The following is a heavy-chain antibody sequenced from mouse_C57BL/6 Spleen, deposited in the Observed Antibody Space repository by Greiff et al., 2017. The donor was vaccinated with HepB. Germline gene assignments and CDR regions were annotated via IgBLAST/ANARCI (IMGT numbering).Heavy chain of an antibody. V-gene: IGHV1-80*01. CDR1: GYAFSSYW. D-gene: IGHD4-1*01. CDR2: IYPGGGDT. J-gene: IGHJ1*03. Sequence: VQLQQSGAELVKPGASVKISCKASGYAFSSYWMNWVKQRPGKGLEWIGQIYPGGGDTNYNGKFKGKATLTADKSSSTADMQLSSLTSEDSAVYFCASSGPHWYFDVWGTGTTVTVSS. CDR3: ASSGPHWYFDV.